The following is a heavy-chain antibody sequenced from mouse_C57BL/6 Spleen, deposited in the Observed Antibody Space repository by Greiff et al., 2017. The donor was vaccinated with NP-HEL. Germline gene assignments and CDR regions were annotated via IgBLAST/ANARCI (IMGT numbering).Heavy chain of an antibody. Sequence: VMLVESGPELVKPGASVKISCKASGYAFSSSWMNWVKQRPGKGLEWIGRIYPGDGDTNYNGKFKGKATLTADKSSSTAYMQLSSLTSEDSAVYFCARSQDWTYAMDYWGQGTSVTVSS. CDR2: IYPGDGDT. D-gene: IGHD3-1*01. CDR3: ARSQDWTYAMDY. V-gene: IGHV1-82*01. J-gene: IGHJ4*01. CDR1: GYAFSSSW.